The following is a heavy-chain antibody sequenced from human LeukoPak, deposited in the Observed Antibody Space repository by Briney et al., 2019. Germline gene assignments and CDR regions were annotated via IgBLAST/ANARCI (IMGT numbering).Heavy chain of an antibody. CDR3: ASGGRNDILTGYFDY. V-gene: IGHV4-61*02. Sequence: SQTLSLTCTVSGGSISSGSYYWSWIRQPAGKGLEWIGRIYTSGSTNYNPSLKSRVTISVDTSKNQFSLKLSSVTAADTAVYYCASGGRNDILTGYFDYWGQGTLVTVSS. CDR2: IYTSGST. J-gene: IGHJ4*02. D-gene: IGHD3-9*01. CDR1: GGSISSGSYY.